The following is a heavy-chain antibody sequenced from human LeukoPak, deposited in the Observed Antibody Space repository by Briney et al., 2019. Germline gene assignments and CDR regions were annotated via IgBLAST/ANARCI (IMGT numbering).Heavy chain of an antibody. CDR1: GYSFTTYW. V-gene: IGHV5-51*01. CDR2: IYPGDSDT. J-gene: IGHJ3*02. Sequence: GESLKITCKGSGYSFTTYWIGWVRQMPGKGLEWMGIIYPGDSDTKYSPSFQGQVTISADKAISTAYLQWSSLKASDTAMYYCTFYDSAFDIWGQGTMVTVSS. D-gene: IGHD2/OR15-2a*01. CDR3: TFYDSAFDI.